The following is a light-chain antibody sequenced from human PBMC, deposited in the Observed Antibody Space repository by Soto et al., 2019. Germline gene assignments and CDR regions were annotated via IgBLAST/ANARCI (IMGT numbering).Light chain of an antibody. V-gene: IGKV3D-15*01. CDR3: QQYKSWPLT. Sequence: EIVMTQSPATLSVSPGERATLSCRASQSVNSNLAWYQQKPGQAPRLLIYGASTRATGIPARFSGSGSGTELTLTISSLQSEDFVVYYCQQYKSWPLTFGGGTKVEIK. CDR1: QSVNSN. J-gene: IGKJ4*01. CDR2: GAS.